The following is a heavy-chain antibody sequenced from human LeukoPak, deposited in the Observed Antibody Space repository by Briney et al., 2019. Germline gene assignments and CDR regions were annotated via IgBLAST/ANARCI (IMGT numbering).Heavy chain of an antibody. Sequence: GGSLRLSCAASGLIVSNNYMSWVRQAPGKGLEWVSIVYSGGHTYYADSVKGRFTISRDKSKNTLYLQMSSLRAEDTAVYYCARDRDYGMDVWGQGTTVTVSS. CDR2: VYSGGHT. CDR3: ARDRDYGMDV. V-gene: IGHV3-53*01. J-gene: IGHJ6*02. CDR1: GLIVSNNY.